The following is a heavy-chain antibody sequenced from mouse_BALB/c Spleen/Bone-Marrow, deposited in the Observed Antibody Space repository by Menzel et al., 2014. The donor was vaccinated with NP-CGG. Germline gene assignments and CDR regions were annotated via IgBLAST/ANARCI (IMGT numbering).Heavy chain of an antibody. CDR3: TREGHYYGSDAFVY. J-gene: IGHJ4*01. D-gene: IGHD1-2*01. CDR2: IDPANGNT. V-gene: IGHV14-3*02. Sequence: DVHLGESGAELVKPGASVKLSCTASGFNIKDTYMQWVKQRPEQGLEWIGRIDPANGNTQYDPTFQGKATITTDTSSNTAYLHLSSRTSEDTAVYYCTREGHYYGSDAFVYLVQRPSVSASS. CDR1: GFNIKDTY.